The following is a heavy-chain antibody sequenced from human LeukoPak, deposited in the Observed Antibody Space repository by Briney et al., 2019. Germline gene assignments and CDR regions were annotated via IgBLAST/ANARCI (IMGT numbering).Heavy chain of an antibody. CDR3: ARDGKTKAARPSKLDS. V-gene: IGHV3-30-3*01. D-gene: IGHD6-6*01. J-gene: IGHJ4*02. CDR2: ISYDGSNK. CDR1: GFTFSSYA. Sequence: GGSLRLSCAASGFTFSSYAMHWVRQAPGQGLEWVTGISYDGSNKYYADSVKGRFTISRDNSQNTLYLQMNSLRAEDTAVYSCARDGKTKAARPSKLDSWGPGTLVTVSS.